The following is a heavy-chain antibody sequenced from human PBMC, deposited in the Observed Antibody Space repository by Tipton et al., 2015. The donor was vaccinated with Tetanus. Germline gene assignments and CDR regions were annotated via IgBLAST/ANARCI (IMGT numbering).Heavy chain of an antibody. CDR3: VKFEYRTSFAS. CDR1: GDSIGTHF. V-gene: IGHV4-59*11. CDR2: IYHTGST. J-gene: IGHJ4*02. D-gene: IGHD6-6*01. Sequence: TLSLTCTVSGDSIGTHFWTWIRQAPGKGLEWIAYIYHTGSTTYNPSLQSRVTISVDTSKNQFSLRLNSVTSADTAVYFCVKFEYRTSFASWGQGALVTVSS.